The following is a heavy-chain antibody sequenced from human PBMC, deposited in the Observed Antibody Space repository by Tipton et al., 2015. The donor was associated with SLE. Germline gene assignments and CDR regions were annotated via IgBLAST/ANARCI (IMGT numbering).Heavy chain of an antibody. CDR1: GYTFTSYG. CDR2: ISAYNGNT. V-gene: IGHV1-18*04. CDR3: ARGPGIAAD. D-gene: IGHD6-13*01. J-gene: IGHJ4*02. Sequence: QSGAEVKKPGASVKVSCKASGYTFTSYGFSWVRQAFVQGLEWIGWISAYNGNTNYAQKLQGRVTMTTDTSTSTADMELRSLRSDDTAVYYGARGPGIAADWGQAALGTVSS.